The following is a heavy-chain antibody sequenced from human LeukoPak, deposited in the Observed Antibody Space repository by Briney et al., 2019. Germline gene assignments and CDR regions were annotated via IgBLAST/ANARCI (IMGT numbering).Heavy chain of an antibody. CDR1: GFTFSSYA. Sequence: GGSLRLSCAASGFTFSSYAMTWVRQAPGKGLEWVSVIIASGSSTYNADSVKGRFTISRDNSKNTLYLQMNSLRAEDTAVYYCAKDQAWLRFDYWGQGTLVTVSS. CDR2: IIASGSST. CDR3: AKDQAWLRFDY. D-gene: IGHD5-12*01. J-gene: IGHJ4*02. V-gene: IGHV3-23*01.